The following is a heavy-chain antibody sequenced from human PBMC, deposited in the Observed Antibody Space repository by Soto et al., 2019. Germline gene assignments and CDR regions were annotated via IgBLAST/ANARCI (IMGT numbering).Heavy chain of an antibody. CDR1: GGSISSGTSY. V-gene: IGHV4-31*01. D-gene: IGHD3-3*01. CDR3: ARAPETTSILGVDLPYLFDY. Sequence: PSETLSLTCTVSGGSISSGTSYWSWIRQRPXKXXEWMGYIFYSGSLYHTKSLRRPLMLLADTPNNQFTLRLSSATAEHTALYYRARAPETTSILGVDLPYLFDYWGQGALVTVSP. CDR2: IFYSGSL. J-gene: IGHJ4*02.